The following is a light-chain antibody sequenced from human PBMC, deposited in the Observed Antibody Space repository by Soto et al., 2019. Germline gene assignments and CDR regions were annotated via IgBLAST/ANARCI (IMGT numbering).Light chain of an antibody. Sequence: EIVLTQSPGTLSLSPGERATLSCSASQSVSSSYLAWYQQKPGQAPRLLIYGASSRATGIPDRFSGSGSGTDFTLTISRLEPEDFAVYYCQQYGSSPTTFGPGTKVAIK. CDR2: GAS. CDR3: QQYGSSPTT. V-gene: IGKV3-20*01. J-gene: IGKJ1*01. CDR1: QSVSSSY.